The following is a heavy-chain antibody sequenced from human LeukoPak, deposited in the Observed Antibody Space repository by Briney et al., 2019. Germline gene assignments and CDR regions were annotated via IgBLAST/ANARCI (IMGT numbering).Heavy chain of an antibody. CDR2: IYPGDSDT. CDR3: ARYYCSSTSCYGFDY. Sequence: GGSLRLSCKGSRYSFTSYWIGWLRQMPGKGLELMGIIYPGDSDTRYSPSFQGQVTISADKSISPAYLQWSSLKASDTARYYCARYYCSSTSCYGFDYWGQGTLVTVSS. CDR1: RYSFTSYW. V-gene: IGHV5-51*01. J-gene: IGHJ4*02. D-gene: IGHD2-2*01.